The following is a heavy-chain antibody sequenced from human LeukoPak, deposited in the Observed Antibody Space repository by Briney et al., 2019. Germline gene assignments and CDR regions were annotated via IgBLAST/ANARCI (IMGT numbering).Heavy chain of an antibody. CDR1: GFTFSRYA. Sequence: AGPLRLSCTASGFTFSRYAISWVRQAPGKGLEWVSAISGRGGSTYHADSVKGRFTISRDNSNNTLYLQMNSLRAEDTAVYYCAKDRAYPYGMDVWGQGTKVPLSS. J-gene: IGHJ6*02. CDR2: ISGRGGST. CDR3: AKDRAYPYGMDV. V-gene: IGHV3-23*01.